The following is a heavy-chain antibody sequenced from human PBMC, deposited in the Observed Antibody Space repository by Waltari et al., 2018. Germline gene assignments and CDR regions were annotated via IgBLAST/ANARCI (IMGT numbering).Heavy chain of an antibody. J-gene: IGHJ5*02. V-gene: IGHV1-3*01. D-gene: IGHD3-22*01. CDR1: EYTFNLYG. CDR3: TRDSDFYDNRGYGNWFDP. CDR2: INAAHGNT. Sequence: QVQLVQSGAEVKKPGASVKVSCKTSEYTFNLYGIHWVRQAPGQGLEWMGWINAAHGNTKYAQKFQGRLTLTRDTSAITIYMELSSLRSEDTAMYYCTRDSDFYDNRGYGNWFDPWGQGTLVTISS.